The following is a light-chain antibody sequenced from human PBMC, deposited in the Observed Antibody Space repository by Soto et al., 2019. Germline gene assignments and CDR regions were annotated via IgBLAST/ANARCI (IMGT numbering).Light chain of an antibody. CDR1: QSISSY. J-gene: IGKJ2*01. V-gene: IGKV1-39*01. Sequence: DIQMTQSPSSLSASVGDRVTISCRASQSISSYLNWYQQKPGKAHNLLIYAASSLQSGVPSRFSGSGSGTDFTLTISSLQPEDFATYFCQQSYSTRMYTFGQGTRLEIK. CDR2: AAS. CDR3: QQSYSTRMYT.